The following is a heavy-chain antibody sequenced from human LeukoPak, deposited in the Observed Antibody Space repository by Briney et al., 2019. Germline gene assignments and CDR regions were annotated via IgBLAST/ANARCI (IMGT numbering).Heavy chain of an antibody. CDR2: IFYTGST. CDR1: GGSINNYY. D-gene: IGHD2-8*01. Sequence: SETLSLTCSVSGGSINNYYWSWIRQPPGKGLEWIGYIFYTGSTKYNPSLKSRVTISVDTSNNQFSLKLSSVTAADTAVYYCARVSVHGYSDYWGQGTLVTVSS. V-gene: IGHV4-59*01. J-gene: IGHJ4*02. CDR3: ARVSVHGYSDY.